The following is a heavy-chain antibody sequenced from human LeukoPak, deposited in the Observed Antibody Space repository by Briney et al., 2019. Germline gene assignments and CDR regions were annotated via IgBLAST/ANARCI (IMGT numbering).Heavy chain of an antibody. CDR1: GGSISSYY. CDR3: ARVVADTYYYDSSGYYGANWFDP. V-gene: IGHV4-4*07. CDR2: IYISGST. J-gene: IGHJ5*02. D-gene: IGHD3-22*01. Sequence: SETLSLTCTVSGGSISSYYWSWIRQPAGKGLEWIGRIYISGSTNYNPSLKSRVTMSVDTSKNQFSLKLSFVTAADTAVYYCARVVADTYYYDSSGYYGANWFDPWGKGTLVTVSS.